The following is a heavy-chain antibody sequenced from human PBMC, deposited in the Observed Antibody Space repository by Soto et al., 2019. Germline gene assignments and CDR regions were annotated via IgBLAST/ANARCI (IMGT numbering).Heavy chain of an antibody. V-gene: IGHV1-69*01. CDR1: GGNFSSYG. J-gene: IGHJ5*02. CDR3: AKASGRSWYNWFDP. Sequence: QVQLVQSGAEVKKPGSSVKVSCKASGGNFSSYGISWVRQAPGQGLEWMGGIVPLFGTTNYAHKSRGRVTVTADEPPSTVYMELSSLRSVDTAVSYCAKASGRSWYNWFDPWGQGNLVTVST. D-gene: IGHD6-13*01. CDR2: IVPLFGTT.